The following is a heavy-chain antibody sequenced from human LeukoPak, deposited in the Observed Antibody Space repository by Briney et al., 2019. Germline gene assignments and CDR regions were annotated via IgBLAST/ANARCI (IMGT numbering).Heavy chain of an antibody. Sequence: PSETLSLTCTVSGGSISSYYWSWIRQPPGKGLEWIAYISDIGSINYNPSLKSRVTISVDRSKNQFSLKLSSVTAADTAVYYCARGKLWFGELFGNWFDPWGQGTLVTVSS. CDR2: ISDIGSI. J-gene: IGHJ5*02. CDR3: ARGKLWFGELFGNWFDP. D-gene: IGHD3-10*01. V-gene: IGHV4-59*12. CDR1: GGSISSYY.